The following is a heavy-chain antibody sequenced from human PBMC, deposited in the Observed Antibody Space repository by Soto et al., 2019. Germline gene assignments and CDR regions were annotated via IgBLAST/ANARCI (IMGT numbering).Heavy chain of an antibody. J-gene: IGHJ5*02. Sequence: GGSLRLSCAASGFTFSSYSMNWVRQAPGKGLEWVSYISSSSSTIYYADSVKGRFTISRDNAKNSLYLQMNSLRDEDTAVYYCARDVGGATPGTNWFDPWGQGTLVTVSS. D-gene: IGHD1-26*01. CDR1: GFTFSSYS. CDR3: ARDVGGATPGTNWFDP. CDR2: ISSSSSTI. V-gene: IGHV3-48*02.